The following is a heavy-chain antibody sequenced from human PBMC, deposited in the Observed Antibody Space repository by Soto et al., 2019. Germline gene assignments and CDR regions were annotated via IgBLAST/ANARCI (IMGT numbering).Heavy chain of an antibody. V-gene: IGHV1-69*13. Sequence: GASVKVSCKASGGTFSSYAISWVRQAPGQGLEWMGGIIPIFGTANYAQKFQGRVTITADESTSTAYMELSSLRSEDTAVYYCAACRTSCSYYYYYGMDVWGQGTKVTVS. CDR3: AACRTSCSYYYYYGMDV. J-gene: IGHJ6*02. D-gene: IGHD2-2*01. CDR1: GGTFSSYA. CDR2: IIPIFGTA.